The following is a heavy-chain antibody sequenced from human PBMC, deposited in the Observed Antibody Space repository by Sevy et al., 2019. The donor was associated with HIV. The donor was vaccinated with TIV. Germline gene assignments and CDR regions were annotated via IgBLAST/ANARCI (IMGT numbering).Heavy chain of an antibody. J-gene: IGHJ4*02. CDR2: ISAGIST. CDR1: GFSVRDNS. CDR3: TRDHWDHGSRSFYFAS. D-gene: IGHD3-9*01. Sequence: GGSLRLSCAASGFSVRDNSMSWVRQAPGQGLEWVSVISAGISTYYAESVQGRFTISRDISGNMVYLQMNSLRPEDTAHYYFTRDHWDHGSRSFYFASWGQGTLVTVSS. V-gene: IGHV3-53*01.